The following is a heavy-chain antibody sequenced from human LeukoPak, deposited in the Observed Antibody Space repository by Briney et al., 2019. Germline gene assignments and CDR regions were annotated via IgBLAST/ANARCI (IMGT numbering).Heavy chain of an antibody. Sequence: SETLSLTCADYGGSFSGYYWSWIRQPPGKGLEWIGEINHSGSTNYNPSLKSRVTISVDTSKNQFSLKLSSVTAADTAVYYCARANVVVVAAKPNWFDPWGQGTLVTVSS. J-gene: IGHJ5*02. CDR1: GGSFSGYY. D-gene: IGHD2-15*01. V-gene: IGHV4-34*01. CDR2: INHSGST. CDR3: ARANVVVVAAKPNWFDP.